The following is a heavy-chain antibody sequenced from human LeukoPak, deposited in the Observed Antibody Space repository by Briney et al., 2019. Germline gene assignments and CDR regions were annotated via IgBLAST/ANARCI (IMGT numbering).Heavy chain of an antibody. CDR2: IYHSGST. J-gene: IGHJ4*02. Sequence: SETLSLTCAVSGGSISSGGYSWSWIRQPPGKGLEWIGYIYHSGSTCYNPSLKSRVTISVDRSKNQFSPKLSSVTAADTAVYYCASQYYDLDYWGQGTLVTVSS. CDR3: ASQYYDLDY. V-gene: IGHV4-30-2*01. D-gene: IGHD3-22*01. CDR1: GGSISSGGYS.